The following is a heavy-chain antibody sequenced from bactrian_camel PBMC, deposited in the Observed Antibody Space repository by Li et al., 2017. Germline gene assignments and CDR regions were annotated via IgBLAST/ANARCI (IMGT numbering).Heavy chain of an antibody. V-gene: IGHV3S55*01. J-gene: IGHJ6*01. CDR3: AARLACYEDDYRRSDTFGY. Sequence: LVESGGGSVQTGGSLTLSCTASGYTDLGYCMGWFRQAPGKEREGVALIDSVGSTEYADSVKGRFTISRDSAKRKLFLQMDHLKPEDTGMYYCAARLACYEDDYRRSDTFGYWGQGTQVTVS. CDR1: GYTDLGYC. CDR2: IDSVGST. D-gene: IGHD4*01.